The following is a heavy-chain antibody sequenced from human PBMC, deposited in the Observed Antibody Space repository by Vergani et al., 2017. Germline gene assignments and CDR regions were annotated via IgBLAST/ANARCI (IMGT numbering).Heavy chain of an antibody. CDR1: GFSFRNAW. V-gene: IGHV3-15*07. CDR2: IKSTFDRGTT. Sequence: EVQLVESGGGIVKPGGSLRLSCVASGFSFRNAWMNWVRRTPGKGLEWVCRIKSTFDRGTTDYAAAVKGRFTISRDDSKNTLFLQMNGLKTEDIGVYYCTTDPRYCGDGSCYWLRDHHYYGMDVWGQXP. CDR3: TTDPRYCGDGSCYWLRDHHYYGMDV. D-gene: IGHD2-21*01. J-gene: IGHJ6*02.